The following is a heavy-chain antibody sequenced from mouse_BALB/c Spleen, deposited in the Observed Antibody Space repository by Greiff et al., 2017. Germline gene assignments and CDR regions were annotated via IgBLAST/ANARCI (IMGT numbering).Heavy chain of an antibody. J-gene: IGHJ4*01. V-gene: IGHV5-17*02. CDR1: GFTFSSFG. D-gene: IGHD1-1*02. Sequence: EVKVVESGGGLVQPGGSRKLSCAASGFTFSSFGLHWVRQAPEKGLAWVAYISSGRSTIYYADTVMGRFTISRYNPKNTLFLHMPSLRSGDTAMFYCARGRYGKGDGADGRGQGTSVTGSS. CDR2: ISSGRSTI. CDR3: ARGRYGKGDGADG.